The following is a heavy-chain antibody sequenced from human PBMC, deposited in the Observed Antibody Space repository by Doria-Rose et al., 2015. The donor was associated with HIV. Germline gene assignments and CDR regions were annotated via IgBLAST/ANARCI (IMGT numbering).Heavy chain of an antibody. Sequence: SCAASGFTFSSYGMHWVRQAPGKGLEWVAFIRYDGSNKYYADSVKGRFTISRDNSEDTLYLQMNSLRADDTAVYYCAKEPSSSRYYFDYWGQGTLVTVSS. CDR2: IRYDGSNK. J-gene: IGHJ4*02. CDR3: AKEPSSSRYYFDY. V-gene: IGHV3-30*02. D-gene: IGHD6-13*01. CDR1: GFTFSSYG.